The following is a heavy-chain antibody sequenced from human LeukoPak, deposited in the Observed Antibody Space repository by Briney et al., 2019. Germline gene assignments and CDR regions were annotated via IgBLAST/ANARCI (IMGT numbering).Heavy chain of an antibody. J-gene: IGHJ5*02. CDR1: GGSISSGYY. CDR3: ARGGSRFLLYNWFDP. D-gene: IGHD3-16*01. CDR2: IYYSGST. Sequence: SETLSLTCTVSGGSISSGYYWGWIRQPPGKGLEWIGSIYYSGSTHYNPSLKSRVTISVDTSKNQFSLKLSSVTAADTAVYYCARGGSRFLLYNWFDPWGQGTLVTVSS. V-gene: IGHV4-38-2*02.